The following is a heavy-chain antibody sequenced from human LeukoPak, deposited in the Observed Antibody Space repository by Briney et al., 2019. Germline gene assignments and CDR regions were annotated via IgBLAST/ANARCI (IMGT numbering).Heavy chain of an antibody. V-gene: IGHV3-66*04. D-gene: IGHD6-19*01. CDR1: GFAVSSTY. Sequence: GGSLRLSCVASGFAVSSTYMTWVRQPPGKGLEWVSVIYSGGNTYYADSVKDRFTISRDNSKNTLCLQMNSLRAEDTAVYYCARLGVTVSGSWAFDYWGQGTLVTVSS. J-gene: IGHJ4*02. CDR3: ARLGVTVSGSWAFDY. CDR2: IYSGGNT.